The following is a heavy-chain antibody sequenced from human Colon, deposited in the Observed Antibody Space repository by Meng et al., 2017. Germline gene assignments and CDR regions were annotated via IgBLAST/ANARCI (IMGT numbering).Heavy chain of an antibody. CDR2: MSDSGTT. CDR3: ARDTLYGTDY. V-gene: IGHV4-31*03. CDR1: GGSIKSGGYH. Sequence: QVHLHESGPGLVGPSDDLSLVCTVSGGSIKSGGYHWSWVRQPPGKGLEYIGFMSDSGTTDYNPSLRSRVSISEIGSSKNQFSLTLRSVTAADTATYFCARDTLYGTDYWGQGVLVTVSS. D-gene: IGHD4-17*01. J-gene: IGHJ4*02.